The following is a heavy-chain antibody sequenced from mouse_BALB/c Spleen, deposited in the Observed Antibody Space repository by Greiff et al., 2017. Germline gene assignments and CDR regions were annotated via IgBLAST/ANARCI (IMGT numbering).Heavy chain of an antibody. J-gene: IGHJ3*01. CDR2: ISNGDGST. V-gene: IGHV5-12-2*01. D-gene: IGHD3-1*01. CDR3: ARLGDRLGWFAY. CDR1: GFTFSSYT. Sequence: DVQLVESGGGLVQPGGSLKLSCAASGFTFSSYTMSWVRQTPEKRLEWVAYISNGDGSTYYPDTVKGRFTISRDNAKNTLYLQMSSLKSEDTAMYYCARLGDRLGWFAYWGQGTLVTVSA.